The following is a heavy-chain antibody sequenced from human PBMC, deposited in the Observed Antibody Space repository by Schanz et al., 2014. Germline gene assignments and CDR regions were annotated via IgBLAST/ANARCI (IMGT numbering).Heavy chain of an antibody. CDR3: ARDAVTSVLTPGFYY. CDR2: IKQDGSEK. CDR1: GFLFSTSL. V-gene: IGHV3-7*04. D-gene: IGHD4-17*01. J-gene: IGHJ4*02. Sequence: EVPLVESGGGFFQPREPLPLSCAAPGFLFSTSLMSWVRQAPGKGLEWVANIKQDGSEKYYVDSVKGRFTISRDNAKKSLYLRMNSLRAEDTAVYYCARDAVTSVLTPGFYYWGQGTLVTVSS.